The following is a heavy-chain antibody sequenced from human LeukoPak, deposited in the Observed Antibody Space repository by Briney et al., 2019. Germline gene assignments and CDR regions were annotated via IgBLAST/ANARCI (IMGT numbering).Heavy chain of an antibody. CDR2: INEDGGEK. CDR3: ARDLVCFGEPKGYDNYMDV. Sequence: GGSPRLLCSASGLMFFSYWMSWGGQAPGEGLEWVADINEDGGEKYYVDSVKGRFTISRDKAKNTLYLQMNTLRAEDTAVYYCARDLVCFGEPKGYDNYMDVWGKGTTVTVSS. J-gene: IGHJ6*03. CDR1: GLMFFSYW. V-gene: IGHV3-7*01. D-gene: IGHD3-10*01.